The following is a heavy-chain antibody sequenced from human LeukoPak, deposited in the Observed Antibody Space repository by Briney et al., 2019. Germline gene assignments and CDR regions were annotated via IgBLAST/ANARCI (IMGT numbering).Heavy chain of an antibody. Sequence: ASVKVSCKASGYTFTGYYLHWVRQAPGQGLEWMGRITPNSGVTNYAQKFQGRVTMTRDTSISTAYMELSRLRSDDTAVYYCARVVDGYIPYDYWGQGTLVTVSS. CDR2: ITPNSGVT. D-gene: IGHD5-24*01. J-gene: IGHJ4*02. V-gene: IGHV1-2*06. CDR1: GYTFTGYY. CDR3: ARVVDGYIPYDY.